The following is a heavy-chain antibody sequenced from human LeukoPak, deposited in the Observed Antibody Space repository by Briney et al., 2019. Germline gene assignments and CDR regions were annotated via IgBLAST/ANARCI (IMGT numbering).Heavy chain of an antibody. CDR1: GGSISSGGYY. J-gene: IGHJ5*02. Sequence: SQTLSLTCIVSGGSISSGGYYWSWIRQLPGKGLEWIGYIYHSGNTVYKPSLRSRVTMSVDTSKNQFSLKLTSVTAADTGVYYCVRVGDCTSAACHDTRIDPWGQGTLVTVSS. V-gene: IGHV4-31*03. D-gene: IGHD2-2*01. CDR2: IYHSGNT. CDR3: VRVGDCTSAACHDTRIDP.